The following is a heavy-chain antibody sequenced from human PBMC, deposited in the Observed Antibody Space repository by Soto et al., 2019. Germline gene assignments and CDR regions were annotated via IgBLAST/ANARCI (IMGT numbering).Heavy chain of an antibody. CDR3: ARDRGAATGDYFDY. CDR2: IDSSGVKK. V-gene: IGHV3-11*01. J-gene: IGHJ4*02. CDR1: GFTFSGLY. D-gene: IGHD1-1*01. Sequence: QVQLTESGGDLVKPGGSLRLSCAASGFTFSGLYMSWIRQAPGKGLEWVSCIDSSGVKKYYAESVRGRFIISRDNAKNSLYLQMHSLTAEDTAVYYCARDRGAATGDYFDYWGQGTLVTVSS.